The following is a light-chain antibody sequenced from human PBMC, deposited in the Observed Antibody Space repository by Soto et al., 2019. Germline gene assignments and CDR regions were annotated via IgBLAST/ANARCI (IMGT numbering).Light chain of an antibody. CDR2: AAS. CDR3: QQSYSTFLRGT. Sequence: DIQMTQSPSSLSASVVDRVTIRCWAXQSISSYLNWYQQKPGKAPKLLIYAASSLQSGVPSRFSGSGSGTDFTLTISSLQPEDFATYYCQQSYSTFLRGTFGQGTKVDIK. CDR1: QSISSY. V-gene: IGKV1-39*01. J-gene: IGKJ1*01.